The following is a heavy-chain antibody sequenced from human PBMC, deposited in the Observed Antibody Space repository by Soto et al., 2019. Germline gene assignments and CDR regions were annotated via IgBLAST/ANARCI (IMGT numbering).Heavy chain of an antibody. CDR1: GGSISSYY. V-gene: IGHV4-59*01. CDR3: ARDTAYYGDYNYYYYYGMDV. D-gene: IGHD4-17*01. CDR2: IYYSGST. J-gene: IGHJ6*02. Sequence: SETLSLTCTVSGGSISSYYWSCIRQPPGKGLEWIGYIYYSGSTNYNPSLKSRVTISVDTSKNQFSLKLSSVTAADTAVYYCARDTAYYGDYNYYYYYGMDVWGQGTTVTVSS.